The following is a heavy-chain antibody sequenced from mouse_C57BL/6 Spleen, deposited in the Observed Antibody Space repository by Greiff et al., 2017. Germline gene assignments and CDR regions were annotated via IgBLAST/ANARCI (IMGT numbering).Heavy chain of an antibody. D-gene: IGHD2-2*01. J-gene: IGHJ2*01. CDR1: GYTFTSYW. CDR3: ARCGYEREGFDY. Sequence: QVQLQQPGAELVKPGASVKMSCKASGYTFTSYWITWVKQRPGQGLEWIGDIYPGSGSTNYNEKFKSKATLTVDTSSSIAYMQLSSLTSEDSAVYYCARCGYEREGFDYWGQGTTLTVSS. V-gene: IGHV1-55*01. CDR2: IYPGSGST.